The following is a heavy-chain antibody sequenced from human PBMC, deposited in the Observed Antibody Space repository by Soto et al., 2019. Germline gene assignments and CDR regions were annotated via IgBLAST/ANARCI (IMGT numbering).Heavy chain of an antibody. Sequence: SVKVSCKASGGTFSSYAISWVRQAPGQGLEWMGGIIPIFGTANYAQKFQGRVTITADKSTSTAYMELSSLRSEDTAVYYCARDTRTYYYGSAPTGYYYGMDVWGQGNTVTVSS. D-gene: IGHD3-10*01. CDR1: GGTFSSYA. V-gene: IGHV1-69*06. CDR2: IIPIFGTA. J-gene: IGHJ6*02. CDR3: ARDTRTYYYGSAPTGYYYGMDV.